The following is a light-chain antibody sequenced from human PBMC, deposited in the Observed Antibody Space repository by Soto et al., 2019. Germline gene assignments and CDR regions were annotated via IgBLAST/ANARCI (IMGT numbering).Light chain of an antibody. Sequence: QSVLTQPPSVSGSPGQSVTISCTGTNTDFVSYNRVSWYQQPPGTAPKLMIYEVSKRPSGVPDRFSGSKSGNTASLTISGLQAADEADYYCSLYTSENAYVFGTGTKVTVL. CDR3: SLYTSENAYV. CDR2: EVS. J-gene: IGLJ1*01. V-gene: IGLV2-18*01. CDR1: NTDFVSYNR.